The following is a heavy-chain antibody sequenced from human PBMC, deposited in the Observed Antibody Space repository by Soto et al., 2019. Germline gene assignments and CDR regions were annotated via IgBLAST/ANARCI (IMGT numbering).Heavy chain of an antibody. D-gene: IGHD3-3*01. Sequence: EVPLVESGGGLVQPGGSLRLSCAASGFTFSSYSMNWVRQAPGKGLEWVSYISSSSSTIYYADSVKGRFTISRDNAKNSLYLQMNSLRAEDTALYYCARELNYGLFGYWGQGTLVTVSS. CDR3: ARELNYGLFGY. J-gene: IGHJ4*02. CDR1: GFTFSSYS. V-gene: IGHV3-48*01. CDR2: ISSSSSTI.